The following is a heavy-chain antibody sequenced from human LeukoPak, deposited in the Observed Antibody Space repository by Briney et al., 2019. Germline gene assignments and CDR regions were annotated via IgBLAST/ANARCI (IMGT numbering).Heavy chain of an antibody. D-gene: IGHD2-2*01. J-gene: IGHJ4*02. CDR2: ISYDGSNK. Sequence: GGSLRLSCAASGFAFSSYAMHWVRQAPGKGLEWVAVISYDGSNKYYADSVKGRFTISRDNSKNTLYLQMNSLRAEDTAVYYCASLPAAAPFDYWGQGTLVTVSS. CDR3: ASLPAAAPFDY. CDR1: GFAFSSYA. V-gene: IGHV3-30*01.